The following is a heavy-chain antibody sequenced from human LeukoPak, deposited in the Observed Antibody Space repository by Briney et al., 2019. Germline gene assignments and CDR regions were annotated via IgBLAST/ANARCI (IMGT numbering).Heavy chain of an antibody. V-gene: IGHV3-53*01. CDR1: GFTVSSNY. J-gene: IGHJ6*03. CDR3: ARPGVTGYYYMDV. CDR2: IYSGGST. Sequence: GGSLRLSCAASGFTVSSNYMSWVRQAPGKGLEWVSVIYSGGSTYYADSVKGRFTISRDNSKNTLYLQMNSLRAEDTAVYYCARPGVTGYYYMDVWGKGTTGTVSS. D-gene: IGHD1-1*01.